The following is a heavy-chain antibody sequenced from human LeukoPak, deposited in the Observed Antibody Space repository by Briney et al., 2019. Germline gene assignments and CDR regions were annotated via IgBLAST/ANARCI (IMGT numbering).Heavy chain of an antibody. Sequence: SETLSLTCAVYGGSFNTYYWSWIRHPPGKGLEWIGEINHSGSTNYNPSLKGRVTISVDTSQNQVSLKLSSVTAADTAVYYCAHSSDSQQYCGQGTLVTVSS. J-gene: IGHJ1*01. CDR3: AHSSDSQQY. CDR1: GGSFNTYY. V-gene: IGHV4-34*01. D-gene: IGHD3-22*01. CDR2: INHSGST.